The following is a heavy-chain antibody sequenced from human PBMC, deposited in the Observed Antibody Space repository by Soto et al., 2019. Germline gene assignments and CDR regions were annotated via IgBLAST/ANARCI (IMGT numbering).Heavy chain of an antibody. J-gene: IGHJ6*02. CDR3: ARLPLGYCSSTSCYGAYYGMDV. CDR1: GGSISSYY. D-gene: IGHD2-2*01. V-gene: IGHV4-59*08. Sequence: SETLSLTCTVSGGSISSYYWSWIRQPPGKGLEWIGYIYYSGSTNYNPSLKSRVTISVDTSKNQFSLKLSSVTAADTAVYYCARLPLGYCSSTSCYGAYYGMDVSGQGTTVTVSS. CDR2: IYYSGST.